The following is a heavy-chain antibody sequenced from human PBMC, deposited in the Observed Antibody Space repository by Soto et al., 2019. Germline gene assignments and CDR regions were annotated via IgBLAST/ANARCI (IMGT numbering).Heavy chain of an antibody. D-gene: IGHD6-13*01. V-gene: IGHV4-39*01. J-gene: IGHJ6*03. Sequence: SETLSLTCTVSGGSISSSSYYWGWIRQPPGKGLEWIGSIYYSGSTYYNPSLKSRVTISVDTSKNQFSLKLSSVTAADTAVYYCARHLQAAAGYYYYYYMDVWGKGTAVTVSS. CDR3: ARHLQAAAGYYYYYYMDV. CDR2: IYYSGST. CDR1: GGSISSSSYY.